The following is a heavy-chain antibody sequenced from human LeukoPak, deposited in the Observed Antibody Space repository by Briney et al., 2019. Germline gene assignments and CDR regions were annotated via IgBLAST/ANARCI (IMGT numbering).Heavy chain of an antibody. Sequence: GGSLRLSCAASGFTFSSYAMHWVRQAPGKGLEWVGHIKQDGSEKYYVDSVKGRFTISRDNAKNSLYLQMNSLRVEDTAVYYCARHGGAFEICGQGTMVTVSS. CDR2: IKQDGSEK. CDR1: GFTFSSYA. J-gene: IGHJ3*02. CDR3: ARHGGAFEI. V-gene: IGHV3-7*01. D-gene: IGHD3-16*01.